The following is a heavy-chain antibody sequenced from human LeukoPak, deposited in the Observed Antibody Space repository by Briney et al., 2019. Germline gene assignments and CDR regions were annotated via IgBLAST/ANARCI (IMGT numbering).Heavy chain of an antibody. D-gene: IGHD6-13*01. Sequence: ASVKVSCKASGNTFTSYDINWVRQATGQGLEWMGWMNPNSGNTGYAQKFQGRVTITRNTSISTAYMELSSLRSEDTAVYYCAREGSSLGGPPDYWGQGTLVTVSS. J-gene: IGHJ4*02. CDR1: GNTFTSYD. CDR2: MNPNSGNT. CDR3: AREGSSLGGPPDY. V-gene: IGHV1-8*03.